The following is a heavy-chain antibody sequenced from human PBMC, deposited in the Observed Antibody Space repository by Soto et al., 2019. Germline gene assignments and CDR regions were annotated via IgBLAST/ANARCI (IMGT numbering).Heavy chain of an antibody. V-gene: IGHV3-48*01. D-gene: IGHD3-10*01. CDR3: ARDRTNYYGSGIPRGGYDY. J-gene: IGHJ4*02. CDR1: GFTFSSYS. CDR2: ISSSSSTI. Sequence: GGSLRLSCAASGFTFSSYSMNWVRQAPGKGLEWVSYISSSSSTIYYADSVKGRFTISRDNAKNSLYLQMNSLRAEDTAVYYCARDRTNYYGSGIPRGGYDYWGQGALVTVSS.